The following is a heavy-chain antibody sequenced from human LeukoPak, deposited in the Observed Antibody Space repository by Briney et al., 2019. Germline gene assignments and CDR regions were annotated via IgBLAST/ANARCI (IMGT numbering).Heavy chain of an antibody. J-gene: IGHJ3*02. Sequence: SETLSLTCTVSGGSISSYYWNWIRQPPGKGLEWIGYGHYSGSTFYNPSLNSRVTFSVDTSKNQFSLKLSSVTAADTAVYYCARWGETSALRVHAFDIWGQGTMVTVSS. CDR1: GGSISSYY. CDR3: ARWGETSALRVHAFDI. CDR2: GHYSGST. V-gene: IGHV4-59*01. D-gene: IGHD3-3*01.